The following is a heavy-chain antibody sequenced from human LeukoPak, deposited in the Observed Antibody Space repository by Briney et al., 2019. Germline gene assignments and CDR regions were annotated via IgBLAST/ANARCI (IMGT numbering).Heavy chain of an antibody. CDR3: AKDQGLVGAHPFDY. CDR1: GFTFSTYD. Sequence: GGSLRLSCAASGFTFSTYDMNWVRQAPGKGLEWVAVISYDGSNEFYADSVRGRFTISRDNSKNTLYLQMNSLRAEDTAVYYCAKDQGLVGAHPFDYWGQGTLVTVSS. CDR2: ISYDGSNE. D-gene: IGHD1-26*01. J-gene: IGHJ4*02. V-gene: IGHV3-30*18.